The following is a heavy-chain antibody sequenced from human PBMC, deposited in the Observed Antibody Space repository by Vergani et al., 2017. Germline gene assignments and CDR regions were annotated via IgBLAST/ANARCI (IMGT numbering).Heavy chain of an antibody. CDR3: AGRVRGAKGYYYYYGMDV. V-gene: IGHV1-69*18. CDR2: IIPIFGTA. CDR1: GGTFSSYA. Sequence: QVQLVQSGAEVKKPGSSVKVSCKASGGTFSSYAISWVRQAPGQGLEWMGRIIPIFGTANYAQKFQGRVTITADESTSTAYMELSSLRSEDTAVYYCAGRVRGAKGYYYYYGMDVWGQGTTVTVSS. D-gene: IGHD3-10*01. J-gene: IGHJ6*02.